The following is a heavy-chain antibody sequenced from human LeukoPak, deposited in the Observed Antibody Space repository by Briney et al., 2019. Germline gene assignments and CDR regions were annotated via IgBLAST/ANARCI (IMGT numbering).Heavy chain of an antibody. J-gene: IGHJ6*02. Sequence: PGGSLRLSCAASGFTFSIYWMSWVRQAPGKGLEWVANIKQDGSEKYYVDSVKGRFTISRYNAKNSLYLQMNSLRAEDTAVYYCANYSSYYYYGMDVWGQGTTVTVSS. CDR3: ANYSSYYYYGMDV. D-gene: IGHD2-21*01. CDR1: GFTFSIYW. CDR2: IKQDGSEK. V-gene: IGHV3-7*01.